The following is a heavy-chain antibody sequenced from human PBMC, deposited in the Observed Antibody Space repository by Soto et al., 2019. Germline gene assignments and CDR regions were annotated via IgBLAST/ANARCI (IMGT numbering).Heavy chain of an antibody. D-gene: IGHD3-3*01. CDR2: IHYSGIT. J-gene: IGHJ5*02. CDR3: ASFGVASMNWLNP. CDR1: GASINSRDYY. V-gene: IGHV4-30-4*01. Sequence: SETPSLTCSVSGASINSRDYYWMWIRQPPGRGLEWIGSIHYSGITFCKTSLENRLTISTDTSKNQFSLKLNFVTAADTAVYYCASFGVASMNWLNPWGQGTLVTVSS.